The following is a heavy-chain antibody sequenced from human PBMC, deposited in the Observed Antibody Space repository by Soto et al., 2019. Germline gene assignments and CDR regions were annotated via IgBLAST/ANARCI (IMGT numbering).Heavy chain of an antibody. CDR1: GGTFNTYS. CDR3: TISSWSVEVFDI. J-gene: IGHJ3*02. D-gene: IGHD6-13*01. CDR2: IIPMLGVR. V-gene: IGHV1-69*02. Sequence: QVQLVQSGAEVKKPGSSVKVSCKDSGGTFNTYSMFWVRQAPGQGLEWMGRIIPMLGVRNYAQRFQDRVTISADKSTARVHMELRSLRSEYTALCYCTISSWSVEVFDIWGQGTMVTVS.